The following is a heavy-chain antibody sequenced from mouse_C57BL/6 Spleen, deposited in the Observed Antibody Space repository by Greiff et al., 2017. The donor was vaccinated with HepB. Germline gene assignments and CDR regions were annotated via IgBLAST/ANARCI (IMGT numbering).Heavy chain of an antibody. CDR1: GFTFSSYA. CDR3: AQLYYFDY. D-gene: IGHD3-1*01. V-gene: IGHV5-4*01. Sequence: EVQRVESGGGLVKPGGSLKLSCAASGFTFSSYAMSWVRQTPEKRLEWVATISDGGSYTYYPDNVKGRFTISRDNAKNNLYLQMSHLKSEDTAMYYCAQLYYFDYWGQGTTLTVSS. J-gene: IGHJ2*01. CDR2: ISDGGSYT.